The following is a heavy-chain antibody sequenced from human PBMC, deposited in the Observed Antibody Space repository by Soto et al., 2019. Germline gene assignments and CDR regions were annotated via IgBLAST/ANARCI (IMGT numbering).Heavy chain of an antibody. CDR2: IYYSGST. J-gene: IGHJ4*02. D-gene: IGHD3-10*01. CDR3: ARTYYGSGDFDY. Sequence: QVQLQQSGPGLVKPSPTLSLTCTVSGGSISSGGYYWSWIRQHPGQGLEWIGYIYYSGSTYYNPSLKSRVTISVDTSKNQFSLKLSSVTAADTAVYYCARTYYGSGDFDYWGQGTLVTVSS. CDR1: GGSISSGGYY. V-gene: IGHV4-31*03.